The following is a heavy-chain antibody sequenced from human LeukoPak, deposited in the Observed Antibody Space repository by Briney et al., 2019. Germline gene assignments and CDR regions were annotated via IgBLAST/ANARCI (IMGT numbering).Heavy chain of an antibody. CDR3: ARHGAAGTGALFDY. CDR2: ISSRSRTI. D-gene: IGHD6-13*01. Sequence: GGSLGLSCAASGFIFSSYSMNWVRQVPGKGLEWVSYISSRSRTIYYADSVKGRFTISRDNAKNSLYLQMNSLRDEDTAVYYCARHGAAGTGALFDYWGQGTLVTVSS. V-gene: IGHV3-48*02. J-gene: IGHJ4*02. CDR1: GFIFSSYS.